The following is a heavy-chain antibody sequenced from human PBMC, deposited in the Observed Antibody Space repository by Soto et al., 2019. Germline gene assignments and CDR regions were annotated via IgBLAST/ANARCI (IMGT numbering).Heavy chain of an antibody. D-gene: IGHD1-26*01. V-gene: IGHV3-23*01. CDR2: ISGSGDST. CDR1: GFTFSNYA. Sequence: EVQLLESGGGLVQPGGSLRLSCAASGFTFSNYAMRWVGQAPGKGLEWVSAISGSGDSTYYADSVKGRFTISRDNSKNTLYLQMNSLRAEDTAVYYCARRGSGSYYDYWGQGTLVTVSS. CDR3: ARRGSGSYYDY. J-gene: IGHJ4*02.